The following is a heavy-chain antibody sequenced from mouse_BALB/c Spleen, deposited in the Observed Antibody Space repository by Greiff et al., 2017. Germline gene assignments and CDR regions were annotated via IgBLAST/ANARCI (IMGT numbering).Heavy chain of an antibody. CDR3: ARGDYDWYFDV. J-gene: IGHJ1*01. D-gene: IGHD2-4*01. Sequence: VQLQQSGPGLVKPSQSLSLTCTVTGYSITSDYAWNWIRQFPGNKLEWMGYISYSGSTSYNPSLKSRISITRDTSKNQFFLQLNSVTTEDTATYYCARGDYDWYFDVWGAGTTVTVSS. CDR2: ISYSGST. V-gene: IGHV3-2*02. CDR1: GYSITSDYA.